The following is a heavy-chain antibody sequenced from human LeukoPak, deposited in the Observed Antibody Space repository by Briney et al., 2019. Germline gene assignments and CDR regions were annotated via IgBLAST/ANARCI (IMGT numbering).Heavy chain of an antibody. D-gene: IGHD3-10*01. Sequence: PGRSLRLSCAASGFTFSNYAMHWVRQAPGKGLEWVAIISYDERNTYYADSVKGRFTVSRDNSKNTLYLQMNSLRVEDTAIYYCARRGGSGSYYNPYYFDYWGQGTLVTVSS. J-gene: IGHJ4*02. V-gene: IGHV3-30*04. CDR2: ISYDERNT. CDR3: ARRGGSGSYYNPYYFDY. CDR1: GFTFSNYA.